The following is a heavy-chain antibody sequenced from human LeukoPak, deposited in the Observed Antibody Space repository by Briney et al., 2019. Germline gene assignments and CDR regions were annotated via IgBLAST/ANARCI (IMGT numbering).Heavy chain of an antibody. V-gene: IGHV1-69*04. D-gene: IGHD3-22*01. CDR1: GGTFSSYA. CDR3: ARDPRADRDYHDRDYHFDY. J-gene: IGHJ4*02. CDR2: IIPILGIA. Sequence: ASVKVSCKASGGTFSSYAISWVRQAPGQGLEWMGRIIPILGIANYAQKFQGRVTITADKSTSTAYMELSSLRSEDTAVYYCARDPRADRDYHDRDYHFDYWGQGTLVTVSS.